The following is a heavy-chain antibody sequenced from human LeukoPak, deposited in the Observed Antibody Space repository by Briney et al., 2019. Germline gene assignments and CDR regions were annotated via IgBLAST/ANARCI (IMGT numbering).Heavy chain of an antibody. D-gene: IGHD6-6*01. CDR3: GRLGDAFDI. CDR1: GFTFSSNA. CDR2: ISINGDVT. J-gene: IGHJ3*02. Sequence: AGTLSLSGSAYGFTFSSNALHWVRQAPGKGLEYVSAISINGDVTYYADSVKGRFSISRDNSKNTLYLQMSRLRAEDTAVYYCGRLGDAFDIWGQGTMVTVSA. V-gene: IGHV3-64D*06.